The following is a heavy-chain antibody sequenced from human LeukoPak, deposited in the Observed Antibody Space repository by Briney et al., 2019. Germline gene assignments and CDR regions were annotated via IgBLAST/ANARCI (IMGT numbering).Heavy chain of an antibody. V-gene: IGHV3-21*01. CDR3: ARAPIAARTFDY. D-gene: IGHD6-6*01. CDR2: ISSSSSYI. CDR1: GFTFSSYS. Sequence: PGGSLRLSCAASGFTFSSYSMNWVRQAPGEGLEWVSSISSSSSYIYYADSVKGRFTISRDNAKNSLYLQMNSLRAEDTAVYYCARAPIAARTFDYWGQGTLVTVSS. J-gene: IGHJ4*02.